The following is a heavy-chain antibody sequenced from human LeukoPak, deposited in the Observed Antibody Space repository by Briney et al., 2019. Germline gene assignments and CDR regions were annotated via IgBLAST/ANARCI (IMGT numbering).Heavy chain of an antibody. V-gene: IGHV3-48*04. D-gene: IGHD7-27*01. J-gene: IGHJ4*02. Sequence: GGSLRLSCAASGFTFSSYSMNWVRQAPGKGLECVSYISSSGSSIYYADSVKGRFTISRDNAKNSLYLEMNSLRAEDTAVYYCARDVNWGHFNYWGQGTLVTVSS. CDR2: ISSSGSSI. CDR1: GFTFSSYS. CDR3: ARDVNWGHFNY.